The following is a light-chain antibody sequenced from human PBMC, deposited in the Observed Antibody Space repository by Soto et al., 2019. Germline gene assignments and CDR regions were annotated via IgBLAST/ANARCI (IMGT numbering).Light chain of an antibody. CDR2: RNN. V-gene: IGLV1-47*01. J-gene: IGLJ2*01. CDR1: SSNIGSNY. CDR3: AAWDDSSRVV. Sequence: QPVLTQPPSASGTPGQRVTISCSGSSSNIGSNYVYWYQQLPGTAPKLLIYRNNQRPSGVPDRFSGSKSGTSASLAISGLRSEDEADYYCAAWDDSSRVVFGGGTKVTVL.